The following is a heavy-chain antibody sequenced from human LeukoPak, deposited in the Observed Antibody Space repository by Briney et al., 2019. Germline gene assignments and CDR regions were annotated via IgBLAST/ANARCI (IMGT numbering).Heavy chain of an antibody. CDR2: ISGSGGST. D-gene: IGHD2-2*01. CDR3: AKAVQDIVVVPAAMALGD. CDR1: GFTFSSYA. V-gene: IGHV3-23*01. Sequence: GGSLRLSCAASGFTFSSYAMSWVRQAPGKGLEWVSAISGSGGSTYYADSVKGRFTISRDNSKNTLYLQMNSLRAEDTAVYYCAKAVQDIVVVPAAMALGDWGQGTLVTVSS. J-gene: IGHJ4*02.